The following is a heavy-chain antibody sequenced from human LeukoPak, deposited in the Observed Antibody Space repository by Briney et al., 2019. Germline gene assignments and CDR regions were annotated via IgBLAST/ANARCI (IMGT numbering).Heavy chain of an antibody. CDR3: TRGDSGWLDY. CDR1: GFTFSSYG. Sequence: GGSLRLSCAAFGFTFSSYGMHWVRQAPGKGLEYVSAISSNGDSTYYANSVKGRFTISRDNSKNTLFLQMGSLRAEDMAVYYCTRGDSGWLDYWGRGTQVTVSS. CDR2: ISSNGDST. J-gene: IGHJ4*02. D-gene: IGHD6-19*01. V-gene: IGHV3-64*01.